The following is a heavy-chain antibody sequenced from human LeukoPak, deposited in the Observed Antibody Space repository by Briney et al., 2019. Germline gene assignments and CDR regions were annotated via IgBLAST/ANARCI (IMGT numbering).Heavy chain of an antibody. D-gene: IGHD1-26*01. Sequence: GGSLRPSCAASGFTFSSIAMSWVRQAPDKGLEWASTISGSGGGTYYADSVKGRFTISRDDSKNTLYLQMNSLRADDTAVYYCAKDLGRYRNNFFDYWGQGNLVTVSS. CDR3: AKDLGRYRNNFFDY. V-gene: IGHV3-23*01. J-gene: IGHJ4*02. CDR1: GFTFSSIA. CDR2: ISGSGGGT.